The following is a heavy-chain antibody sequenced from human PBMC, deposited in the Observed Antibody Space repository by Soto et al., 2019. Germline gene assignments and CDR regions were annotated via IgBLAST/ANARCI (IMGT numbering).Heavy chain of an antibody. CDR3: AGIGEDVYYGMDV. D-gene: IGHD2-21*01. Sequence: SETLSLTCSVSGGSMRSYYWNWLRQPAGKGLEWIGRIYSRGDTNYNPSVKSRVTMSLDTSKNEFSLRLNSVTAEDTAVYYCAGIGEDVYYGMDVWGQGNTVT. J-gene: IGHJ6*02. V-gene: IGHV4-4*07. CDR2: IYSRGDT. CDR1: GGSMRSYY.